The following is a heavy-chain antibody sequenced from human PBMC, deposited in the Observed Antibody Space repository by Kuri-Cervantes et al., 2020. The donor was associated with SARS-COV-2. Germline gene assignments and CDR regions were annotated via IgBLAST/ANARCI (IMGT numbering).Heavy chain of an antibody. CDR2: IIPILGIA. D-gene: IGHD3-22*01. J-gene: IGHJ4*02. CDR1: GGTFSSYA. Sequence: SVKVSCKASGGTFSSYAISWVRQAPGQGLEWMGGIIPILGIANYAQKLQGRVTMTTDTSTSTAYMELRSLRSDDTAVYYCARAPQGLSYYYDSSGYPLFDYWGQGTLVTVSS. V-gene: IGHV1-69*10. CDR3: ARAPQGLSYYYDSSGYPLFDY.